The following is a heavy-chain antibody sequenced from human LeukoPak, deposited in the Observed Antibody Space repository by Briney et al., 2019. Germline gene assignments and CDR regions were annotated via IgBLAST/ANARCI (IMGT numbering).Heavy chain of an antibody. CDR1: GFTFDDYA. J-gene: IGHJ5*02. D-gene: IGHD2-15*01. CDR2: ISWNSGSI. CDR3: ARDGPPRSPTSGWFDP. V-gene: IGHV3-9*01. Sequence: GGSLRLSCAASGFTFDDYAMYWVRQAPGKGLEWVSGISWNSGSIGYADSVKGRFTISRDNAENSIYLQMSSLRAEDTAIYYCARDGPPRSPTSGWFDPWGQGTLVTVSS.